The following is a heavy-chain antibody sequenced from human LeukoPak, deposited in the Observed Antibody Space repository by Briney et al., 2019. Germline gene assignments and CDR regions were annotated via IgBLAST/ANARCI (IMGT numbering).Heavy chain of an antibody. V-gene: IGHV4-59*01. J-gene: IGHJ6*03. D-gene: IGHD3-22*01. Sequence: PSETLSLTCTVSGGSISSYYWSWIRPPPGKGLGWFGYVYDSGTTNYDPSPKSRVTISVDTSKNQFSLKLSSVTAADTAVYYGTRGSIAYYYMDVWGKGTTVTISS. CDR1: GGSISSYY. CDR2: VYDSGTT. CDR3: TRGSIAYYYMDV.